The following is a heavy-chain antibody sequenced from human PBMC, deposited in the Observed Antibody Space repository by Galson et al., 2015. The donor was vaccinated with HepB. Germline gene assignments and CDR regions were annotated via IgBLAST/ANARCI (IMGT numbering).Heavy chain of an antibody. Sequence: SVKVSCKASGGTFTNYATTWVRQAPGQGLEWMGEIIPIFNTANYAQRFQGSVTITADESTSTAYMELSSLRSDDTAVYYCARSVDTAMVTGGLGTFDGWGQGTMVIVSS. CDR2: IIPIFNTA. CDR1: GGTFTNYA. D-gene: IGHD5-18*01. J-gene: IGHJ3*01. CDR3: ARSVDTAMVTGGLGTFDG. V-gene: IGHV1-69*13.